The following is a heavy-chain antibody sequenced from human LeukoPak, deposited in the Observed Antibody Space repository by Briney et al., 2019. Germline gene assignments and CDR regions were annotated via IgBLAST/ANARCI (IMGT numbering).Heavy chain of an antibody. J-gene: IGHJ4*02. D-gene: IGHD2-2*01. CDR1: GFTFSSYA. V-gene: IGHV3-23*01. Sequence: GGSLRLSCAASGFTFSSYAMSWVRQAPGKGLEGVSGISGSGGSTYFADSVKGRFTISRDNSKNTLYLQMNSLRAEDTAVYSCAKYPSYRPTSLDYWGQGTLVTVSS. CDR3: AKYPSYRPTSLDY. CDR2: ISGSGGST.